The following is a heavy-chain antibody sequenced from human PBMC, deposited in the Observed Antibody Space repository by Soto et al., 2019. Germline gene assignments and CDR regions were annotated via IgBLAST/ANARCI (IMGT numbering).Heavy chain of an antibody. J-gene: IGHJ5*02. V-gene: IGHV3-48*03. CDR3: ATHNGCFAH. D-gene: IGHD2-8*01. CDR1: GFAFSSSE. Sequence: EVQLVESGGGLVQPGGSLRLSCAASGFAFSSSEMDWVRLAPGKGLEWVSYISSSGSSIYYADSVKGRFTISRDNAKNSLFLQMNSLRAEDTAVYYCATHNGCFAHWGQGTLVTVSS. CDR2: ISSSGSSI.